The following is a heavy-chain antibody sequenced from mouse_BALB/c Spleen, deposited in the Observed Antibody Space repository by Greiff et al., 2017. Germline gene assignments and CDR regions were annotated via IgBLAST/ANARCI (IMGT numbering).Heavy chain of an antibody. CDR3: ALLTSWFAY. CDR2: ISYDGSN. CDR1: GYSITSGYY. J-gene: IGHJ3*01. V-gene: IGHV3-6*02. D-gene: IGHD4-1*01. Sequence: DVKLQESGPGLVKPSQSLSLTCSVTGYSITSGYYWNWIRQFPGNKLEWMGYISYDGSNNYNPSLKNRISITRDTSKNQFFLKLNSVTTEDTATYYCALLTSWFAYWGQGTLVTVSA.